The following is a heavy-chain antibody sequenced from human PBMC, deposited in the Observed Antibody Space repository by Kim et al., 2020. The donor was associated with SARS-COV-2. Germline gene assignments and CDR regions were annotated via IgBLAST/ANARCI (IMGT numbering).Heavy chain of an antibody. CDR1: GFTFSTYA. J-gene: IGHJ4*02. D-gene: IGHD3-10*01. V-gene: IGHV3-23*01. CDR2: ISGSGDNT. CDR3: RGLRGVINPPYFDY. Sequence: GGSLRLSCAASGFTFSTYAMGWVRQAPGKGLEWVSRISGSGDNTHYADAVKGRFTISRDNSKNTLYLQMNSLRVEDTAVYYCRGLRGVINPPYFDYWGQGTLVTVSS.